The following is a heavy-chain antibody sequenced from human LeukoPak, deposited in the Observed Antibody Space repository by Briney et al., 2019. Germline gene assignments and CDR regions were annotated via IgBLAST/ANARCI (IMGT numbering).Heavy chain of an antibody. V-gene: IGHV1-2*02. CDR1: GYTFTDYY. D-gene: IGHD6-19*01. CDR2: INPNSGGT. CDR3: ARGLAVAGPGPDY. Sequence: ASVTVSCKSSGYTFTDYYMHWVRQAPGQGGGGMGWINPNSGGTNYAQKFQGRVTMTRDTSISTAYMELSRLRSDDTAVYYCARGLAVAGPGPDYWGQGTLVTVSS. J-gene: IGHJ4*02.